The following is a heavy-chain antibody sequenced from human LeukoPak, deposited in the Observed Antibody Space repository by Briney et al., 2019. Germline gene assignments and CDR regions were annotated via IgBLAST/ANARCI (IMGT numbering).Heavy chain of an antibody. CDR2: IWYDGSNK. V-gene: IGHV3-33*01. D-gene: IGHD5-18*01. J-gene: IGHJ4*02. CDR1: GFTFSSYG. CDR3: AGRVTGYSSGYVY. Sequence: GGSLRLSCAASGFTFSSYGMHWVRQAPGKGLEWVAVIWYDGSNKYYADSVKGRFTISRDNSKNTLYLQMNNLRAEDTAVYYCAGRVTGYSSGYVYWGQGTLVTVSS.